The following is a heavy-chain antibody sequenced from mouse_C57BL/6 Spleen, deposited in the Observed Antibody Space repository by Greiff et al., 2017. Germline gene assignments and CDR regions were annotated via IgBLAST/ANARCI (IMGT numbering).Heavy chain of an antibody. V-gene: IGHV3-6*01. CDR1: GYSITSGYY. CDR3: AREDYGNYVFDD. D-gene: IGHD2-1*01. J-gene: IGHJ2*01. Sequence: VQLQESGPGLVKPSQSLSLTCSVTGYSITSGYYWNWIRQFPGNKLEWMCYISYDGSNNYNPSLKNRISITRDTSKNQFLLKLNSVTTEDTATYYCAREDYGNYVFDDWGQGTTLTVSS. CDR2: ISYDGSN.